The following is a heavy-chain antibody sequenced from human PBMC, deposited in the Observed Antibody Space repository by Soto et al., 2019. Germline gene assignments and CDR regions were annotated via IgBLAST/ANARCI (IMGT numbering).Heavy chain of an antibody. V-gene: IGHV1-58*01. CDR2: IVVGSGNT. D-gene: IGHD3-3*01. J-gene: IGHJ6*02. CDR3: AAEAYYDFWSGYDYYGMDV. CDR1: GFTFTSSA. Sequence: SVKVSCTASGFTFTSSAVQWVRQARGQRLEWIGWIVVGSGNTSYAQKFQERVTITRDMSTSTAYMELSSLRSEDTAVYYCAAEAYYDFWSGYDYYGMDVRGQGTTVTVSS.